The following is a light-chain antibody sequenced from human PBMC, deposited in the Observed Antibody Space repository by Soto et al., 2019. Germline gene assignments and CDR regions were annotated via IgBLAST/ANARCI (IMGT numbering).Light chain of an antibody. CDR2: SAS. Sequence: DIQMTQSPSSLSASVGDRVTITCRASQSISPYLNWYQQKPGKAPNLLIYSASILESGVPSRFSGSGSGTDFTLTISSLQPEDFATYFCQQSYSRPRTCGQGTKGDIK. CDR3: QQSYSRPRT. CDR1: QSISPY. J-gene: IGKJ1*01. V-gene: IGKV1-39*01.